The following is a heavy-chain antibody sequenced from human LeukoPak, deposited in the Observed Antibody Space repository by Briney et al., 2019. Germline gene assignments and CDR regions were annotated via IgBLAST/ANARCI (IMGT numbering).Heavy chain of an antibody. J-gene: IGHJ5*02. Sequence: GASVKVSCKASGYTFTGYYMHWVRQAPRQGLEWMGWINPNSGGTNYAQKFQGRVTMTRDTSISTAYMELSRLRSDDTAVYYCARASIVVVPAATTNWFDPWGQGTLVTVSS. V-gene: IGHV1-2*02. CDR2: INPNSGGT. CDR3: ARASIVVVPAATTNWFDP. CDR1: GYTFTGYY. D-gene: IGHD2-2*01.